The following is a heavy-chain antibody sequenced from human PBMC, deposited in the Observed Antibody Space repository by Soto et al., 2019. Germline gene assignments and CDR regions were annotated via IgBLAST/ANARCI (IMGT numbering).Heavy chain of an antibody. Sequence: QVQLVQSGAEVKKPGSSVKVSCKASGGTFSSYAISWVRQAPGQGLEWMGGIIPIFGTANYAQKCQGRVTITADESTSTGYMELSSLRSEDTAVYYCARRIHSSAGSLRAFDIWGQGTMVTVSS. CDR2: IIPIFGTA. CDR3: ARRIHSSAGSLRAFDI. J-gene: IGHJ3*02. D-gene: IGHD6-19*01. V-gene: IGHV1-69*01. CDR1: GGTFSSYA.